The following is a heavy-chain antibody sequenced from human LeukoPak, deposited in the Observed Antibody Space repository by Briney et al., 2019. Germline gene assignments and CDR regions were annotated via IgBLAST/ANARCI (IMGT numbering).Heavy chain of an antibody. D-gene: IGHD5-24*01. CDR1: GGSISSHNHH. Sequence: SETLSLTCSVSGGSISSHNHHWDWIRQPPGNGLEWIWSIHHSRVPHSNPSIRSRLTLSVDMSKNHFSLNLSSVTAADTAVYYCARRDNSFDSWGPGTLVTVSS. V-gene: IGHV4-39*02. CDR2: IHHSRVP. J-gene: IGHJ4*02. CDR3: ARRDNSFDS.